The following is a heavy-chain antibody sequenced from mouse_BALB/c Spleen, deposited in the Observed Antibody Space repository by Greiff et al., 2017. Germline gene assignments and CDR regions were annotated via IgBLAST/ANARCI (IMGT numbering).Heavy chain of an antibody. CDR1: GFSLTSYG. CDR2: IWSGGST. CDR3: ARKGSMGFFAY. D-gene: IGHD1-1*02. Sequence: QVQLKESGPGLVQPSQSLSITCTVSGFSLTSYGVHWVRQSPGKGLEWLGVIWSGGSTDYNAAFISRLSISKDNSKSQVFFKMNSLQANDTAIYYCARKGSMGFFAYWGQGTLVTVSA. J-gene: IGHJ3*01. V-gene: IGHV2-2*02.